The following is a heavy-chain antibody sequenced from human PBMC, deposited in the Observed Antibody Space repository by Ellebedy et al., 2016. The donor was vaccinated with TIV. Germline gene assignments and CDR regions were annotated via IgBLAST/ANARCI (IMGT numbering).Heavy chain of an antibody. CDR3: AKSQPRNEPGSGWTLDS. CDR2: IIPISSAT. CDR1: RGSFNVVG. Sequence: SVKVSXKASRGSFNVVGISWVRQAPGQGLEWMGEIIPISSATNYTQKFQGRVTITADESTSTAYMELSSLRSEDTAVYYCAKSQPRNEPGSGWTLDSWGQGTLVTVSS. V-gene: IGHV1-69*13. J-gene: IGHJ4*02. D-gene: IGHD6-19*01.